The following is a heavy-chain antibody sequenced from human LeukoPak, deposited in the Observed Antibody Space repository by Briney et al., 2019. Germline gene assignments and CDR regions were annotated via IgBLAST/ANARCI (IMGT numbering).Heavy chain of an antibody. CDR3: ARSLIGYDFWSGYPQPPDYYYYMDV. V-gene: IGHV1-69*05. J-gene: IGHJ6*03. Sequence: ASVKVSCKASGGTFSSYAISWVRQAPGQGLEWMGGIIPIFGTANYAQKFQGRVTITTDESTSTAYMELSSLRSDDTAVYYCARSLIGYDFWSGYPQPPDYYYYMDVWGKGTTVTVSS. CDR2: IIPIFGTA. CDR1: GGTFSSYA. D-gene: IGHD3-3*01.